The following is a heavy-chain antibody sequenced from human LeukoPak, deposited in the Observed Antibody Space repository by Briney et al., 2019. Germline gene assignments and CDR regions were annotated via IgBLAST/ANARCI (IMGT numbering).Heavy chain of an antibody. CDR3: RADYYDSSGYYYGYYGMDV. J-gene: IGHJ6*02. Sequence: GSLILSCAASGFTFSSFWMSWVRQAPGKGLEWVANINEAGSGKYYVDSVKGRFTISRDNAKNTLYLQMNSLRAEDTAVYYWRADYYDSSGYYYGYYGMDVWGQGTTVTVSS. CDR1: GFTFSSFW. CDR2: INEAGSGK. D-gene: IGHD3-22*01. V-gene: IGHV3-7*01.